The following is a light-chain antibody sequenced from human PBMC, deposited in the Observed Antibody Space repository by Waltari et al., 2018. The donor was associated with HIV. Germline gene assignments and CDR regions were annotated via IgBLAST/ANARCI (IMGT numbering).Light chain of an antibody. Sequence: QSVLTQPPSASGTPGQRVTISCSGSSSNIGSNAVNWYHQLPGTAPKLLIYNNNHRPSGVPDRFSGSKSGTSASLAISGLQSEDEADYYCAVWDVSLNGVVFGGGTKLTVL. CDR1: SSNIGSNA. CDR3: AVWDVSLNGVV. V-gene: IGLV1-44*01. J-gene: IGLJ2*01. CDR2: NNN.